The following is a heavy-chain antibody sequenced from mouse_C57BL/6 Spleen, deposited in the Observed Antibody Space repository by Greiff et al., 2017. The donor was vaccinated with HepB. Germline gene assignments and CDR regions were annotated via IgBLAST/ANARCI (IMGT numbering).Heavy chain of an antibody. D-gene: IGHD3-2*02. CDR3: ARRGSSGFYFDY. Sequence: QVQLKESGAELVKPGASVKISCKASGYAFSSYWMNWVKQRPGKGLEWIGQIYTGDGDTNYNGKFKGKATLTADKSSSTAYMQLSSLTSEDSAVYFCARRGSSGFYFDYWGQGTTLTVSS. V-gene: IGHV1-80*01. CDR2: IYTGDGDT. CDR1: GYAFSSYW. J-gene: IGHJ2*01.